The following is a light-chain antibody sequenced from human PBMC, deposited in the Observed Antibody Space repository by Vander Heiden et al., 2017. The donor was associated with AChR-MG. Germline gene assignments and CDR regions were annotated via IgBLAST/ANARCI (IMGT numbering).Light chain of an antibody. V-gene: IGLV1-40*01. CDR2: GNS. CDR1: RSNIGAVYD. Sequence: QSVLTQPPSVSGAPGQRVPIPCTGSRSNIGAVYDVPWYQQLPGTAPKLLIYGNSNRPSGVPDRFSGSKSVTSASLAITGLQAEDEADYYCQSYDSSLSGFVFGGGTKLTVL. J-gene: IGLJ3*02. CDR3: QSYDSSLSGFV.